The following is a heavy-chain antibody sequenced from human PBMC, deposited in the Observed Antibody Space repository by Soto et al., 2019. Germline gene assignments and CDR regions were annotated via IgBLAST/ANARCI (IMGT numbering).Heavy chain of an antibody. CDR1: GYTFTSYD. CDR3: ARGHCSSTSCYYYYGMDV. V-gene: IGHV1-8*01. Sequence: ASVKVSCKASGYTFTSYDINWVRQATGQGLEWMGWMNPNSGNTGYAQKFQGRVTMTRNTSISTAYMELSSLRSEDTAVYYCARGHCSSTSCYYYYGMDVWGQGTTVTVSS. J-gene: IGHJ6*02. CDR2: MNPNSGNT. D-gene: IGHD2-2*01.